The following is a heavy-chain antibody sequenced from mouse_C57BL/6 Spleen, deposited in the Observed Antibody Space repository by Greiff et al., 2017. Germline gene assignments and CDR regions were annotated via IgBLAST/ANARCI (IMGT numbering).Heavy chain of an antibody. CDR2: SRNKANDYTT. V-gene: IGHV7-1*01. CDR1: GFTFSDFY. Sequence: EVQGVESGGGLVQSGRSLRLSCATSGFTFSDFYMEWVRQAPGKGLEWIAASRNKANDYTTEYSASVKGRFIVSRDTYQSILYLQMNARRAEDTAIYDCARDAGYDDAMDYWGQGTSVTVSS. J-gene: IGHJ4*01. CDR3: ARDAGYDDAMDY. D-gene: IGHD2-2*01.